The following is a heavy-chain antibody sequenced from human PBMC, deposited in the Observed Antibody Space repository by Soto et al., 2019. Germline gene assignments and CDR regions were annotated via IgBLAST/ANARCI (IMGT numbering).Heavy chain of an antibody. Sequence: PGESLKISCKGSGYSFTSYWIGWVRQMPGKGLEWMGIIYPGDSDTRYIPSFQGQVTISADQSISTAYLQWSSLKASDTAMFYFARLAYGGGDCYSYFDYWGQGTLVTVSS. CDR3: ARLAYGGGDCYSYFDY. D-gene: IGHD2-21*02. CDR1: GYSFTSYW. J-gene: IGHJ4*02. CDR2: IYPGDSDT. V-gene: IGHV5-51*01.